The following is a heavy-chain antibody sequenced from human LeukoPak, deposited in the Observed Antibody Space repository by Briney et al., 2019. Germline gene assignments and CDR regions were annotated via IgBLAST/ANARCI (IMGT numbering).Heavy chain of an antibody. Sequence: ASVKVSSKASGYTFTGYYMHWVRQAPGQGLEWMGWINPNSGGTNYAQKFQGRVTMTRDTSISTAYMELSRLRSDDTAVYYCARGDGKELPHHYMDVWGKGTTVTVSS. J-gene: IGHJ6*03. D-gene: IGHD3-10*01. CDR2: INPNSGGT. CDR1: GYTFTGYY. CDR3: ARGDGKELPHHYMDV. V-gene: IGHV1-2*02.